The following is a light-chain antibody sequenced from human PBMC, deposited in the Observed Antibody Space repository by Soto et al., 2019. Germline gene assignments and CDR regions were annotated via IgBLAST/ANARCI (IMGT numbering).Light chain of an antibody. J-gene: IGKJ4*01. Sequence: DIQMTQSPSTLSASVGDRVTITCRASQSISSWLAWYQQKPGKAPKLLIYKASSLESGVPSRFSGSGSGTEFTLAISSLQAVDFAPYYCQQYNSYSPVTFGGGTKVEIK. CDR1: QSISSW. V-gene: IGKV1-5*03. CDR3: QQYNSYSPVT. CDR2: KAS.